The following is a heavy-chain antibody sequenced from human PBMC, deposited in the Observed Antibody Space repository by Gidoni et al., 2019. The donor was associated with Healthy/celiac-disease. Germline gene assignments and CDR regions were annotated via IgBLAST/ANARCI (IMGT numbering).Heavy chain of an antibody. J-gene: IGHJ6*02. CDR3: AKNSAMAPYYYYGMDV. CDR1: GFTFSSYS. D-gene: IGHD5-18*01. V-gene: IGHV3-23*01. CDR2: ISGSGGST. Sequence: EVLLLESGGGLVQPGGSLRLSCAASGFTFSSYSMSWVRQAPGKGLEWVSAISGSGGSTYYADSVKGRFTISRDNSKNTLYLQMNSLRAEDTAVYYCAKNSAMAPYYYYGMDVWGQGTTVTVSS.